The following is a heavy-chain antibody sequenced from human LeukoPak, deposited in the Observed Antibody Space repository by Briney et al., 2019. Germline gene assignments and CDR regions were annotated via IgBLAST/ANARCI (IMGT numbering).Heavy chain of an antibody. CDR1: GFTFSSYW. CDR2: ISYDGSNK. J-gene: IGHJ3*02. CDR3: AAQLIVVVVAATPGAFDI. Sequence: GGSLRLSCAASGFTFSSYWMHWVRQAPGKGLEWVAVISYDGSNKYYADSVKGRFTISRDNSKDTLYLQMNSLRAEDTAVYYCAAQLIVVVVAATPGAFDIWGQGTMVTVSS. V-gene: IGHV3-30*03. D-gene: IGHD2-15*01.